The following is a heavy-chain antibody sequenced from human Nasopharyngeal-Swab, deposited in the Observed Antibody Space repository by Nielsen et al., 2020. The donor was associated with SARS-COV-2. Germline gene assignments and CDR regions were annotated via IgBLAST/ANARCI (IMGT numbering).Heavy chain of an antibody. J-gene: IGHJ6*02. D-gene: IGHD3-9*01. CDR1: GFTFSDYY. CDR3: ARDLTPSGYNVLTGSYRCYYYYGMDV. CDR2: ISSSGSYT. V-gene: IGHV3-11*06. Sequence: GESLKISCAASGFTFSDYYMSWIRQAPGKGLEWLSYISSSGSYTTYADSVKGRITVSRDNAKNSLYLQMNSLRAEDTAVYYCARDLTPSGYNVLTGSYRCYYYYGMDVWGQGTTVTVSS.